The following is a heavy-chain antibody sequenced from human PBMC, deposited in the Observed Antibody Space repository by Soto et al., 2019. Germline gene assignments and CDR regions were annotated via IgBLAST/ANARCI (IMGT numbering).Heavy chain of an antibody. Sequence: GGSLRLSCAASGFTFRTFAMHWIRQAPGKGLEWVAVISSDGNTRYYADSVKGRFTISRDNSKNTLFLQMNSLRPEDTAVYYCARAPTSRFDYWGQGTLVTVSS. CDR1: GFTFRTFA. CDR3: ARAPTSRFDY. J-gene: IGHJ4*02. V-gene: IGHV3-30-3*01. CDR2: ISSDGNTR.